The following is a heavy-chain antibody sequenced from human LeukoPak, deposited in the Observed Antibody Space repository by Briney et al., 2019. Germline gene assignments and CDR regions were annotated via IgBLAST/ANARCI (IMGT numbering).Heavy chain of an antibody. V-gene: IGHV4-59*08. CDR1: GGSISSYY. J-gene: IGHJ4*02. Sequence: SETLSLTCTVSGGSISSYYWSWIRQPPGKGLEWIGYIYYSGSTNYNPSLKSQVTISVDTSKNQFSLKLSSVTAADTAVYYCARLGQWLVQWGQGTLVTVSS. CDR2: IYYSGST. CDR3: ARLGQWLVQ. D-gene: IGHD6-19*01.